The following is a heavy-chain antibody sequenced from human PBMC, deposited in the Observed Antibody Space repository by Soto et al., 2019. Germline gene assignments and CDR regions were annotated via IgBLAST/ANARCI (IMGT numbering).Heavy chain of an antibody. CDR3: ARLTSSHGYPASRYYFDD. CDR1: GGSISSGGYS. J-gene: IGHJ4*02. Sequence: QLQLQESGSGLVKPSQTLSLTCAVSGGSISSGGYSWSWIRQPPGKGLEWIGYIYHSGSTYYNPSLKSRVTISVDRSKSQFSLKLSAVTAADTAVYYCARLTSSHGYPASRYYFDDWGQGTLVTVSS. D-gene: IGHD5-18*01. CDR2: IYHSGST. V-gene: IGHV4-30-2*01.